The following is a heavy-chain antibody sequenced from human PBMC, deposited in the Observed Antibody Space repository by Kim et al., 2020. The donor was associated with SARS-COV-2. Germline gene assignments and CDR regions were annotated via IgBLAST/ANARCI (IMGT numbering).Heavy chain of an antibody. CDR1: GFTFSSYE. V-gene: IGHV3-48*03. J-gene: IGHJ6*02. Sequence: GGSLRLSCAASGFTFSSYEMNWVRQAPGKGLEWVSYISSSGSTIYYADSVKGRFTISRDNAKNSLYLQMNSLRAEDTAVYYCAREYCSGGSCYSGGYYYYGMDVWGQGTTVTVSS. CDR3: AREYCSGGSCYSGGYYYYGMDV. D-gene: IGHD2-15*01. CDR2: ISSSGSTI.